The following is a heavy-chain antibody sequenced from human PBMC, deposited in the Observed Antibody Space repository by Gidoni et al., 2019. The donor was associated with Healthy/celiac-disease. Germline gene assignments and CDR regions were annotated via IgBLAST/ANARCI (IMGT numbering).Heavy chain of an antibody. V-gene: IGHV1-46*01. Sequence: QVQLVQSGAEVKKPGASVKVSCKASGYTSTSSYMHWVRQSPGQGLEWMGIINPSGGSTSYVQKCQGRVTMTMDTSTSTVYMELSSLRSEDTAVYYCARVVKQQLVLDYWGQGTLVTVSS. CDR1: GYTSTSSY. J-gene: IGHJ4*02. D-gene: IGHD6-13*01. CDR3: ARVVKQQLVLDY. CDR2: INPSGGST.